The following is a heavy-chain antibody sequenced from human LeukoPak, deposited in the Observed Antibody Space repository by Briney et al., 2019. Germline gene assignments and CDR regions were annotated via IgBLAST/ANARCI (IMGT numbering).Heavy chain of an antibody. D-gene: IGHD1-26*01. Sequence: KPGGSLRLSCAASGFTFSSYSMNWVRQAPGKGLEWVSSISSSSSYIYYADSVKGRFTISRDNAKNSLYLQMNSLRAEDTAVYYCARGEPGKWEPRNAFDIWGQGTMVTVSS. CDR3: ARGEPGKWEPRNAFDI. J-gene: IGHJ3*02. CDR1: GFTFSSYS. V-gene: IGHV3-21*01. CDR2: ISSSSSYI.